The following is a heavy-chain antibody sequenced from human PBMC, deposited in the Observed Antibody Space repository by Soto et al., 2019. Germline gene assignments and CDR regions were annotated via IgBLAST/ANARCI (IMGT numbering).Heavy chain of an antibody. CDR2: VSGSGGST. D-gene: IGHD1-20*01. CDR1: GFTFSNYA. CDR3: AKDLRGITGTPDAFDI. V-gene: IGHV3-23*01. Sequence: GGSLRLSCAASGFTFSNYAMNWVRQAPGKGLEWVSAVSGSGGSTYYADSVKGRFTISRDNSKNKLYLQMNSLRAEDTAVYYCAKDLRGITGTPDAFDIWGQGTMVTVSS. J-gene: IGHJ3*02.